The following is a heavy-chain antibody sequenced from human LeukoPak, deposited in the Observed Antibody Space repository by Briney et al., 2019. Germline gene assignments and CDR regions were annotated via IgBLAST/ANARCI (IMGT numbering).Heavy chain of an antibody. CDR1: GFTFDDYA. CDR2: ISWNSGSI. J-gene: IGHJ4*02. D-gene: IGHD3-3*01. CDR3: AKGPRWSDSASGETIQLSY. Sequence: GRSLRLSCAASGFTFDDYAMPWVRQAPGKGLEWVSGISWNSGSIGYADSVKGRYTISRDNAKNSLYLQMNSLRAEDPALYYCAKGPRWSDSASGETIQLSYWGQGTLVTVSS. V-gene: IGHV3-9*01.